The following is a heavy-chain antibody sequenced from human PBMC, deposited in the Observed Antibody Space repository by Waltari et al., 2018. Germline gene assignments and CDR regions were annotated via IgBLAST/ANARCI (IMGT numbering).Heavy chain of an antibody. CDR2: IYPGDSDT. CDR3: ASRYSGSYDGDAFDI. Sequence: EVQLVQSGAEVKKPGESLKISCKGSGYRFTSYWIGWVRQMPGKGLEWMGIIYPGDSDTRYSPSFQGQVTISADKSISTAYLQWSSLKASDTAMYYCASRYSGSYDGDAFDIWGQGTMVTVSS. D-gene: IGHD1-26*01. V-gene: IGHV5-51*03. J-gene: IGHJ3*02. CDR1: GYRFTSYW.